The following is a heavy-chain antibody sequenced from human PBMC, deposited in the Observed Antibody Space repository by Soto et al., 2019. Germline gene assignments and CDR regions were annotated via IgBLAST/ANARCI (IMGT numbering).Heavy chain of an antibody. D-gene: IGHD6-13*01. V-gene: IGHV4-39*01. Sequence: QLQLQQSGPGLVNPSETLSLTCSVSGGSISSSSYYWGWIRQPPGKGLEWIGSIYYSGSTYYNPSLTSRVTISVDTSKNQFSLKLSSVTAADTAVYYCARHQSHSSSYVDPWGQGTLGTVSS. CDR2: IYYSGST. CDR3: ARHQSHSSSYVDP. J-gene: IGHJ5*02. CDR1: GGSISSSSYY.